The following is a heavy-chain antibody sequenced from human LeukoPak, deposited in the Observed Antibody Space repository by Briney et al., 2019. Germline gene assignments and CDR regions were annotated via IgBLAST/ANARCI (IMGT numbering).Heavy chain of an antibody. CDR2: ISSSGSTI. Sequence: PGGSLRLSCAASGFTFSDYYMSWIRQAPGKGLEWVSYISSSGSTIYYADSVKGRFTISRDNAKNSLYLQMNSLRAEDTAVYYCASPTAPYYYYGMDVWGQGTTVTVPS. V-gene: IGHV3-11*01. CDR3: ASPTAPYYYYGMDV. CDR1: GFTFSDYY. J-gene: IGHJ6*02.